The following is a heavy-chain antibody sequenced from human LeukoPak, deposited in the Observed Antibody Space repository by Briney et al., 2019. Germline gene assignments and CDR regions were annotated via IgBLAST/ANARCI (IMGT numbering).Heavy chain of an antibody. Sequence: GSSVKVSCKASGGTFSSYGISWVRQAPGQGLEWMGGIISILGTTKYAQKFQGRVTITADESTSTAYMELSSLRSEDTAVYYCARSGDSSGYYYGERYWGQGTLVTVSS. CDR2: IISILGTT. D-gene: IGHD3-22*01. CDR1: GGTFSSYG. CDR3: ARSGDSSGYYYGERY. V-gene: IGHV1-69*01. J-gene: IGHJ4*02.